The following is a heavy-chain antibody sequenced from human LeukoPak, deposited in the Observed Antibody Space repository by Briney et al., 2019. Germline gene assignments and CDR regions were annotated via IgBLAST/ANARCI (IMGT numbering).Heavy chain of an antibody. CDR1: GYTFTGYH. CDR3: AIQPWGSGNNWYFDL. J-gene: IGHJ2*01. V-gene: IGHV1-2*02. CDR2: IIPDSGGT. D-gene: IGHD7-27*01. Sequence: ASVKVSCKASGYTFTGYHIYWVRQAPGQGLEWMGWIIPDSGGTGYAQKFQGRVTMTRDTSISTTYVELSSLTSDDTAVYYCAIQPWGSGNNWYFDLWGRGTLVTVSS.